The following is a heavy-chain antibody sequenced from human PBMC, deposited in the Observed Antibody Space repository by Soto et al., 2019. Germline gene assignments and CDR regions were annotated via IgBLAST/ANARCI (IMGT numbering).Heavy chain of an antibody. CDR2: ISSSSSTI. CDR1: GFTFSSYS. CDR3: ARVWRYSSSGYGMDV. V-gene: IGHV3-48*02. J-gene: IGHJ6*02. D-gene: IGHD6-13*01. Sequence: EVQLVESGGGLVQPGGSLRLSCAASGFTFSSYSMNWVRQAPGKGLGWVSYISSSSSTIYYADSVKGRFTISRDNAKNSLYLQMNSLRDEDTAVYYCARVWRYSSSGYGMDVWGQGTTVTVSS.